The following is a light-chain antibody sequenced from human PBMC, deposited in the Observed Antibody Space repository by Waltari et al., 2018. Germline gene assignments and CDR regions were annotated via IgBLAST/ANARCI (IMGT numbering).Light chain of an antibody. CDR1: RPNIWAGYD. Sequence: QSVLTQPPSVSWDPGQRVTISCTVSRPNIWAGYDVHRYQQLPGTAPKLLIYGNSNRPSGVPDRFSGSKSGTSASLAITGLQAEDEADYYCQSYDSSLSGSRVFGGGTKLTVL. CDR2: GNS. CDR3: QSYDSSLSGSRV. V-gene: IGLV1-40*01. J-gene: IGLJ3*02.